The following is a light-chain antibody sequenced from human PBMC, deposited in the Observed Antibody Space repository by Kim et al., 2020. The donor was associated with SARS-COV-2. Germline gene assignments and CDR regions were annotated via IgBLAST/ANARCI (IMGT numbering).Light chain of an antibody. CDR2: EVD. J-gene: IGLJ1*01. CDR1: SSDVGGYKY. Sequence: QSALTQPASVSGSPGQSITISCTGTSSDVGGYKYVSWYQQRPGKAPKLVIYEVDNRTSGVSIRFSGSKSGNTASLTISGLQAEDEADYYCSSYIRGSTNYVFGTGTKVTVL. V-gene: IGLV2-14*01. CDR3: SSYIRGSTNYV.